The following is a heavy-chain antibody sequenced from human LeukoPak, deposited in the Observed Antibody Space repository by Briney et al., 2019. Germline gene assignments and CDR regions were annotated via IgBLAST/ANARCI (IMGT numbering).Heavy chain of an antibody. J-gene: IGHJ4*02. V-gene: IGHV3-48*01. CDR3: ARDLAARPDY. D-gene: IGHD6-6*01. CDR1: GFTFSSYS. CDR2: ISSTSSTI. Sequence: PGGSLRLSCAASGFTFSSYSMNWVRRAPGKGLEWVSYISSTSSTIYYADSVKGRFTISRDNAKNSLYLQMNSLRAEDTAVYYCARDLAARPDYWGQGTLVTVSS.